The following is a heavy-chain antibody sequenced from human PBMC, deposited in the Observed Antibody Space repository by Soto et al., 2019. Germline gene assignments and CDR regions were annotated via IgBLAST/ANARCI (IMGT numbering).Heavy chain of an antibody. V-gene: IGHV3-53*01. Sequence: PGGSLRLSCAASGLDVSYNNLYWVRQAPGKGLEWVSVLYNSETTYYAESVKGRFTISRDTVKNTVYLEMNNLRVDDTAVYYCARDKTPGAGWFDPWGRGTLVTVSS. J-gene: IGHJ5*02. CDR2: LYNSETT. D-gene: IGHD2-2*01. CDR1: GLDVSYNN. CDR3: ARDKTPGAGWFDP.